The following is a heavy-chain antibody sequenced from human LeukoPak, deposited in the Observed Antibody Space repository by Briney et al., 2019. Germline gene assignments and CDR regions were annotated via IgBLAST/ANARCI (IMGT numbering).Heavy chain of an antibody. J-gene: IGHJ5*02. CDR2: TYYSGST. V-gene: IGHV4-59*01. Sequence: SETLSLTCTVSGGSISSYYWSWIRQPPGKGLEWIGYTYYSGSTNYNPSLKSRVTISVDTSKNQFSLKLSSVTAADTAVYYCARYDSGSYAPIFDPWGQGTLVTVSS. CDR1: GGSISSYY. CDR3: ARYDSGSYAPIFDP. D-gene: IGHD1-26*01.